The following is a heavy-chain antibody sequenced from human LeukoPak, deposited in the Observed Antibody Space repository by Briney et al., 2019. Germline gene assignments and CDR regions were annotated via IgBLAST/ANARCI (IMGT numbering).Heavy chain of an antibody. J-gene: IGHJ4*02. V-gene: IGHV4-34*01. CDR1: GGSFSGYY. D-gene: IGHD5-12*01. Sequence: PSETLSLTCAVYGGSFSGYYWSWIRQPPGKGLEWIGEINHSGSTNYNPSLKSRVTISVDTSKNQFSLKLSSVTAADTAVYYCARGAIVATIGLFDYWGQGTLVTVSS. CDR2: INHSGST. CDR3: ARGAIVATIGLFDY.